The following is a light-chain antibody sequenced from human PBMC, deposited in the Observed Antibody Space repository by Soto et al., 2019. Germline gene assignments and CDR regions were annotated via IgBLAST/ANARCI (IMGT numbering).Light chain of an antibody. CDR1: QSVSSD. J-gene: IGKJ2*01. V-gene: IGKV3-11*01. Sequence: EIVLTQSPANLSLSPGERATLSCRASQSVSSDLAWYQQKPGQAPRLLIYDASNRATGIPARFSGSGSGTDFTLTISSLEPEDFAVYYCQQRSNWPPVTFGQGTKLEIK. CDR2: DAS. CDR3: QQRSNWPPVT.